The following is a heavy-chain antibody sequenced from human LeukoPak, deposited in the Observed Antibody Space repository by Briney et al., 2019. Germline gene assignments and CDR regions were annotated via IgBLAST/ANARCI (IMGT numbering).Heavy chain of an antibody. CDR1: GGSISSGGYY. CDR3: ARRAYSGYELDY. D-gene: IGHD5-12*01. V-gene: IGHV4-31*03. J-gene: IGHJ4*02. Sequence: SQTLSLTCTVSGGSISSGGYYWSWIRQHPGKGLEWIGYISYSGSTHYNPSLKSRVTISEDTSKNQFSLNLSSVTAADTAVYYRARRAYSGYELDYWGQGTLVTVSP. CDR2: ISYSGST.